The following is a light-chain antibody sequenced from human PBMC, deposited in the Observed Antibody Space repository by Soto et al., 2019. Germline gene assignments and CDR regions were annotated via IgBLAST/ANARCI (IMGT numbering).Light chain of an antibody. V-gene: IGKV1-39*01. Sequence: IQMTQAPSSLSASVGDRVTSTCRASQIVSTYLQGYQVKPGKAPVLLSYGTSNLEGGVPSRFRGSGSWPDFTLTIASLPPEDFATYYCQQSSHFWTFGQGTKVEI. CDR1: QIVSTY. J-gene: IGKJ1*01. CDR2: GTS. CDR3: QQSSHFWT.